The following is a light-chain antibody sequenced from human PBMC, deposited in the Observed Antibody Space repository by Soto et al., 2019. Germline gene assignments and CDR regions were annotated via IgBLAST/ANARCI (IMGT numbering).Light chain of an antibody. CDR1: QNVDSN. Sequence: EIVMTQSPATLSVSPGEGATLSCRASQNVDSNLAWYQQKPGQGPRLRIFGASTRATGIPARFRGSGSGTEFTLTITSLQSEDFAVYYCHQYNNWPLWTFGQGTKVEIK. V-gene: IGKV3-15*01. CDR2: GAS. J-gene: IGKJ1*01. CDR3: HQYNNWPLWT.